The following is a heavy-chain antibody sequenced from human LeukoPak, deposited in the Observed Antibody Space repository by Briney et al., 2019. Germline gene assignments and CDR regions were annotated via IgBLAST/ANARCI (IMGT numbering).Heavy chain of an antibody. V-gene: IGHV1-69*13. CDR3: ARVNYYDSSGYYYGFDY. Sequence: SVKVSCKASGGTFSSYAISWVRQAPGQGLEWMGGIIPIFGTANYAQKFQGRVTITADESTSTAYMELSSLRSEDTAVYYCARVNYYDSSGYYYGFDYWGQGTLVTVSS. J-gene: IGHJ4*02. CDR1: GGTFSSYA. D-gene: IGHD3-22*01. CDR2: IIPIFGTA.